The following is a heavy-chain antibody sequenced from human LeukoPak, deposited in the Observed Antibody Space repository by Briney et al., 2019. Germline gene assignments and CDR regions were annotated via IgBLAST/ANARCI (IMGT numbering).Heavy chain of an antibody. J-gene: IGHJ5*02. Sequence: SETLSLTCTVSGGSIDSNSWTWSRQPPGKGLEWIGYIYYSGTTNYNPSLKSRVTMSVDMSKNQFPLKLSSVTAADTAVYYCARRSSSWKNWFDPWGQGTLVTVSS. D-gene: IGHD6-13*01. CDR3: ARRSSSWKNWFDP. CDR1: GGSIDSNS. V-gene: IGHV4-59*01. CDR2: IYYSGTT.